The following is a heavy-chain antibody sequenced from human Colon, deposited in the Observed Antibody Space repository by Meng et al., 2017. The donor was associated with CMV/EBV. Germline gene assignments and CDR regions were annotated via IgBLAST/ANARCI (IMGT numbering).Heavy chain of an antibody. CDR1: GFTFSSYA. D-gene: IGHD2-15*01. V-gene: IGHV3-23*01. Sequence: GESLKISCAASGFTFSSYAMGWVRQAPGRGLECISLITNRGGSTYYVDSVKGRFTISRDNSQNTLYLQMNSLRVEDTALYYCAKATSASCSGASCYPFDFWGRGTLVTVSS. CDR2: ITNRGGST. J-gene: IGHJ4*02. CDR3: AKATSASCSGASCYPFDF.